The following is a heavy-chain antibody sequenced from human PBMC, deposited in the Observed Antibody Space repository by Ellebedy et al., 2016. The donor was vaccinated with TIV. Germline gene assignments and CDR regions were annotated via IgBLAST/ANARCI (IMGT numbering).Heavy chain of an antibody. D-gene: IGHD1-26*01. Sequence: AASVKVSCKASGYTFIDYRLDWVRHAPRLGLEWMRWISPNGGGTHYAQKFQGSVSMTGDTSISTAYLELSRLTSDDTAVYYCARDYWGSYEYWGQGTLVTVSS. CDR2: ISPNGGGT. CDR1: GYTFIDYR. J-gene: IGHJ4*02. CDR3: ARDYWGSYEY. V-gene: IGHV1-2*02.